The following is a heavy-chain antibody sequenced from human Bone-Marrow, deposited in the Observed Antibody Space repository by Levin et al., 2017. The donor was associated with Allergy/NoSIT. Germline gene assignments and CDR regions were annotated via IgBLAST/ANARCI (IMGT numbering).Heavy chain of an antibody. CDR2: INPNSGGT. V-gene: IGHV1-2*06. J-gene: IGHJ6*03. Sequence: ASVKVSCKASGYTFTGYYMHWVRQAPGQGLEWMGRINPNSGGTNYAQKFQGRVTMTRDTSISTAYMELSRLRSDDTAVYYCARDRRPIFGVVISRDYYYYMDVWGKGTTVTVSS. CDR3: ARDRRPIFGVVISRDYYYYMDV. CDR1: GYTFTGYY. D-gene: IGHD3-3*01.